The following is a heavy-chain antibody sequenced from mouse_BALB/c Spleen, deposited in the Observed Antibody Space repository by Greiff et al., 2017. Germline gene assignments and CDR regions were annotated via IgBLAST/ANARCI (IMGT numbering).Heavy chain of an antibody. CDR1: GFTFSSYG. CDR2: ISSGGSYT. CDR3: ARERAHYYAMDY. J-gene: IGHJ4*01. V-gene: IGHV5-6*03. Sequence: DVMLVESGGGLVKPGGSLKLSCAASGFTFSSYGMSWVRQTPDKRLEWVATISSGGSYTYYPDSVKGRFTISRDNAKNTLYLQMSSLKSEDTAMYYCARERAHYYAMDYWGQGTSVTVSS. D-gene: IGHD3-3*01.